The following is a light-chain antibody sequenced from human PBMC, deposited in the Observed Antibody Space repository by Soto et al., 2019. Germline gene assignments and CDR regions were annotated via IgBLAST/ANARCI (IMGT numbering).Light chain of an antibody. J-gene: IGLJ1*01. CDR1: SSDVGGYNY. CDR3: SSYTGSTTLHYV. Sequence: QSVLAQPASVSGSPLQSITISCTGTSSDVGGYNYVSWYQQHPGKAPKLLIYDVSNRPSGASNRFSGSKSGNTASLTISGLQAEDEADYYCSSYTGSTTLHYVFGTGTKVTIL. V-gene: IGLV2-14*01. CDR2: DVS.